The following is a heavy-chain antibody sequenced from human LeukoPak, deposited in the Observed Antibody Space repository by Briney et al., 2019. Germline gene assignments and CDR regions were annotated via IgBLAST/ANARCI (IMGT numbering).Heavy chain of an antibody. CDR3: AKVRGSGSYDWFDP. D-gene: IGHD3-10*01. J-gene: IGHJ5*02. Sequence: GGTLRLSCAASGFTFSSYGMSWVRQAPRKGLEWVSAISGSGGSTYYADSVKGRFTISRDNSKNTLYLQMNSLRAEDTAVYYCAKVRGSGSYDWFDPWGQGTLVTVSS. CDR1: GFTFSSYG. V-gene: IGHV3-23*01. CDR2: ISGSGGST.